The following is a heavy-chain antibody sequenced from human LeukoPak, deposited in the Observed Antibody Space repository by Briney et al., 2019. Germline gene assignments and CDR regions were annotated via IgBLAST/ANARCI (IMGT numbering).Heavy chain of an antibody. V-gene: IGHV3-21*04. CDR3: AKEMDTAMVTAFFDY. CDR1: GFTFSSYS. CDR2: ISSSSSYI. J-gene: IGHJ4*02. D-gene: IGHD5-18*01. Sequence: PGGSLRLSCAASGFTFSSYSMNWVRQAPGKGLEWVSSISSSSSYIYYADSVKGRFTISRDNSKNTLHLQMNSLRAEDTAVYYCAKEMDTAMVTAFFDYWGQGTLVTVSS.